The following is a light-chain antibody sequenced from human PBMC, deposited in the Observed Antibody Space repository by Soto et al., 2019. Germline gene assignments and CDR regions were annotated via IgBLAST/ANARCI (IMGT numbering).Light chain of an antibody. CDR3: ASFRSGTILV. J-gene: IGLJ6*01. CDR1: RSDIGDSNF. Sequence: QSALTQPASVSGSPGQSVTISCTGPRSDIGDSNFISWYQHSPGKAPRLLIYEVNNRPSGVSRRFSGSKAGNTASLTSSGLLDDDEADYFCASFRSGTILVFGSGTKLTVL. V-gene: IGLV2-14*01. CDR2: EVN.